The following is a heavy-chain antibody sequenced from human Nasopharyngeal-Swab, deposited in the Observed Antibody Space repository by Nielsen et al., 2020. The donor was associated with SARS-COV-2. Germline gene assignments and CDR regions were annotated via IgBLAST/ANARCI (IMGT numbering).Heavy chain of an antibody. Sequence: GGSLRLSCAASGFTFSSYSMNWVRQAPGKGLEWVSSISSSSSYIYYADSVKGRFTISRDNAKNSLYLQMNSLRAEDTAVYYCARDRSSGYDPYYYYYYMDVWGKGTTVTVSS. V-gene: IGHV3-21*01. CDR1: GFTFSSYS. CDR2: ISSSSSYI. D-gene: IGHD5-12*01. CDR3: ARDRSSGYDPYYYYYYMDV. J-gene: IGHJ6*03.